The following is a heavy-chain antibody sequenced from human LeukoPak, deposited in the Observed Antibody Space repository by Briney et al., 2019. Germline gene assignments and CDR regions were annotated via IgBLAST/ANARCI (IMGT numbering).Heavy chain of an antibody. CDR3: AKGCRYCSGGSCQVYWYFDL. V-gene: IGHV3-23*01. J-gene: IGHJ2*01. Sequence: GGSLRLSCAASGLPFSSHAMSWVRQAPGKVLEWVSAFSGSGGRTYYADSVKGRFTISRDNSKNTLYLQMNSLRAEDTAVYYCAKGCRYCSGGSCQVYWYFDLWGRGTLVTVSS. CDR1: GLPFSSHA. D-gene: IGHD2-15*01. CDR2: FSGSGGRT.